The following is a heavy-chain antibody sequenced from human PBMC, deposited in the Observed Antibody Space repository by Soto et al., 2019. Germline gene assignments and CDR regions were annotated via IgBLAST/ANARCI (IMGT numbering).Heavy chain of an antibody. CDR2: IYYSGST. CDR3: ASHDYGDPFFDY. V-gene: IGHV4-59*01. Sequence: SETLSLTCTVSGGSISSYYWSWIRQPPGKGLEWIGYIYYSGSTNYSPSLKSRVTISVDTSKNQFSLKRSSVTATDTAVYYCASHDYGDPFFDYWGQGTLVTVSS. CDR1: GGSISSYY. J-gene: IGHJ4*02. D-gene: IGHD4-17*01.